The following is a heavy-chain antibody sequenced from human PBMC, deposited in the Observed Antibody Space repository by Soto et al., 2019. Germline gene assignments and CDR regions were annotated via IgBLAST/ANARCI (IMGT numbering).Heavy chain of an antibody. V-gene: IGHV3-48*02. CDR1: GFTFPTYS. J-gene: IGHJ4*02. D-gene: IGHD2-21*01. Sequence: EVQLVESGGGLVQPGGSLRLSCAASGFTFPTYSMNWVRLAPGKGLEWVSYISSGSSTIYYADSVKGRFTISRDNAKNSLYLQMNSLRDGDTAGYYCARGKYAYGTDYWGQGTLVTVSS. CDR3: ARGKYAYGTDY. CDR2: ISSGSSTI.